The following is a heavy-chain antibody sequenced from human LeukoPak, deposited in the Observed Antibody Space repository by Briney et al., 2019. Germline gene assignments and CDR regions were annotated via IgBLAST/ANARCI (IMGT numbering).Heavy chain of an antibody. J-gene: IGHJ4*02. CDR2: IGSGSNYI. V-gene: IGHV3-21*01. Sequence: GGSLRLSCAASGFTFRSYNMNWVRQAPGKGLEWVSSIGSGSNYIYYTDSVKGRFTISRDYAKNSLSLQMNSLRAEDTAVYYCARGLSFDSWGQGTLVTVSS. CDR3: ARGLSFDS. CDR1: GFTFRSYN.